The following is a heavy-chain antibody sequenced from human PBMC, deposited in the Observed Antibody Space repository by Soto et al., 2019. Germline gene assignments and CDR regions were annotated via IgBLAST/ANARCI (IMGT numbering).Heavy chain of an antibody. CDR2: ISYDGSNK. D-gene: IGHD4-17*01. V-gene: IGHV3-30*18. Sequence: QVQLVESGGGVVQPGRSLRLSCAVSGFTFSRYGMHWVRQAPGKGLEWVAVISYDGSNKYYADSVKGRFTISSDNSKNTLYLQMNSLRAEDTAVYYCAKVGETVTTNYYFDYWGQGTLVTVSS. CDR3: AKVGETVTTNYYFDY. CDR1: GFTFSRYG. J-gene: IGHJ4*02.